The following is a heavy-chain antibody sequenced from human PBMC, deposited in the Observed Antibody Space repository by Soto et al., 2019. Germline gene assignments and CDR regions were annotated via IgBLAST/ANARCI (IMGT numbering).Heavy chain of an antibody. D-gene: IGHD3-22*01. CDR2: ISGSGGST. Sequence: GGSLRLSCAASGFTFSSYAMSWVRQAPGKGLEWVSAISGSGGSTYYADSVKGRFTISRDNSKNTLYLQMNSLRAEDTAVYYCAKDVVVITTTSDDYWGQGTLVTVSS. V-gene: IGHV3-23*01. CDR3: AKDVVVITTTSDDY. J-gene: IGHJ4*02. CDR1: GFTFSSYA.